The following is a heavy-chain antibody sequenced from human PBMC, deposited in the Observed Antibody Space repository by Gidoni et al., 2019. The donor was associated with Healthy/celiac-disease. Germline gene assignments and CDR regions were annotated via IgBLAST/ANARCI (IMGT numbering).Heavy chain of an antibody. CDR1: GYSFTSYW. CDR2: IYPGYSDT. CDR3: ARHRVDRCSSTSCYELGWFDP. D-gene: IGHD2-2*01. V-gene: IGHV5-51*01. J-gene: IGHJ5*02. Sequence: EVQLVQSGAEVNKPGESLKISCTGSGYSFTSYWIGWVRQMPGKGLEWMGIIYPGYSDTRYSPSFQGQVTISADKSISTAYLQWSSLKASDTAMYYCARHRVDRCSSTSCYELGWFDPWGQGTLVTVSS.